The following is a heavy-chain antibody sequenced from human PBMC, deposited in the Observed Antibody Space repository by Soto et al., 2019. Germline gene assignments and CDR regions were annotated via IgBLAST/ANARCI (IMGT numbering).Heavy chain of an antibody. CDR2: IRSRANNYAT. Sequence: EVHLVESGGSLVQPGGFLKLSCAASGFTFSGSTMHWVRQASGTGLEWLGQIRSRANNYATTYAASVEGRFTISRDDSKNTAYLQRSSLRSDDTAVYFCTSSDGRSGVYYWGQGTLVAVSS. CDR1: GFTFSGST. V-gene: IGHV3-73*02. J-gene: IGHJ4*02. CDR3: TSSDGRSGVYY. D-gene: IGHD3-3*01.